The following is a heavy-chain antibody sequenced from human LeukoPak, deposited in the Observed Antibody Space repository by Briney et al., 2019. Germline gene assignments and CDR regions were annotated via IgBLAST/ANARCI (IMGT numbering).Heavy chain of an antibody. CDR1: GFTFSSYG. J-gene: IGHJ4*02. CDR3: AKEHHSGSYYPAFDY. Sequence: GRSLRLSCAASGFTFSSYGMHWVRQAPGKGLEWVAVISYDGSNRYYADSVKGRFTISRDNSKNTPYLQMNRLRAEDTAVYYCAKEHHSGSYYPAFDYWGQGTLVTVSS. D-gene: IGHD1-26*01. V-gene: IGHV3-30*18. CDR2: ISYDGSNR.